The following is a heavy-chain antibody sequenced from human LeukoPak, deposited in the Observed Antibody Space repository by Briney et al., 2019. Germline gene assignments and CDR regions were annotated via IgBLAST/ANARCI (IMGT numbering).Heavy chain of an antibody. J-gene: IGHJ4*02. CDR3: ARDQVGASGVFDY. D-gene: IGHD1-26*01. CDR2: INPNSGGT. Sequence: GASVKVSCKASGYTFSGYYMHWVRQAPGQGLEWMGWINPNSGGTNYAQKFQGRVTMTTDTSTSTAYMELRSLRSDDTAVYYCARDQVGASGVFDYWGQGTLVTVSS. V-gene: IGHV1-2*02. CDR1: GYTFSGYY.